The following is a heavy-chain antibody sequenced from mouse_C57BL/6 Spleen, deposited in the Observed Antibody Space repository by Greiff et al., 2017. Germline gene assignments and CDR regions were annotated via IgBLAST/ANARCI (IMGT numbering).Heavy chain of an antibody. CDR2: IHPSDSDT. Sequence: WMHWVKQRPGQGLEWIGRIHPSDSDTNYNQKFKGKATLTVDKSSSTAYMQRSSLTSEDSAVYYCAIDGYDYAMDYWGQGTSVTVSS. CDR3: AIDGYDYAMDY. J-gene: IGHJ4*01. D-gene: IGHD1-2*01. V-gene: IGHV1-74*01. CDR1: W.